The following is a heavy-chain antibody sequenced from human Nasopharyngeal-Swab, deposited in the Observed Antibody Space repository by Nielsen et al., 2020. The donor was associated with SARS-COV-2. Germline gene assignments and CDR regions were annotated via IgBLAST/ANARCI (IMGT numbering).Heavy chain of an antibody. CDR1: GGSFSSYY. V-gene: IGHV4-34*01. CDR3: ARGFFGRLGELSFGYGDYGWFDP. J-gene: IGHJ5*02. CDR2: INHSGST. D-gene: IGHD3-16*02. Sequence: SQTLSLTCAVYGGSFSSYYWSWIRQPPGKGLEWIGEINHSGSTNYNPSLKSRVTISVDTSKNQFSLKLSSVTAADTAVYYCARGFFGRLGELSFGYGDYGWFDPWGQGTLVTVSS.